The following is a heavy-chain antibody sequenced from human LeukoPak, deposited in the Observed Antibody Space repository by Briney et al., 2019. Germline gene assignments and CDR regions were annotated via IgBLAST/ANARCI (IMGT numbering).Heavy chain of an antibody. D-gene: IGHD6-13*01. CDR3: ARDLWGGSSWYSGSSY. CDR2: ISAYNGNT. CDR1: GYTFPSYG. J-gene: IGHJ4*02. Sequence: ASVKVSCKASGYTFPSYGISWVRQAPGQGLEWMGWISAYNGNTNYAQKLQGRVTMTTDTSTSTAYMELRSLRSDDTAVYYCARDLWGGSSWYSGSSYWGQGTLVTVSS. V-gene: IGHV1-18*01.